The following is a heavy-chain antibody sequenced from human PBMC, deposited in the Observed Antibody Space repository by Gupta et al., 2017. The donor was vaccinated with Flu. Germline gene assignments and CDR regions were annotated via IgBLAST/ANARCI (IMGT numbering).Heavy chain of an antibody. J-gene: IGHJ4*02. CDR1: GGSISSSRYY. CDR2: IYHSGST. CDR3: ARLSGGSWYVPQIDY. D-gene: IGHD6-13*01. V-gene: IGHV4-39*01. Sequence: QLQLRESGPGLVKPSETLSLTCTVSGGSISSSRYYWGWIRQPPEKGLEWIGSIYHSGSTYYNPSLKSRVTISVDTSKNQLSLKLSSVTAADTAVYYCARLSGGSWYVPQIDYWGQGTLVTVSS.